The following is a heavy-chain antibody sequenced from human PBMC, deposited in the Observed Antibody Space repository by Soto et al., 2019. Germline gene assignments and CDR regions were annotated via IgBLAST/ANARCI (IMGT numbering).Heavy chain of an antibody. J-gene: IGHJ6*02. CDR1: GFTFSDHY. CDR3: ARGPGTVTKRGYGMDV. D-gene: IGHD4-17*01. V-gene: IGHV3-72*01. CDR2: TRNKANSYTT. Sequence: EVQLVESGGGLVQPGGSLRLSCAASGFTFSDHYMDWVRQAPGKGLEWVGRTRNKANSYTTEYAASVKGRFTISRDDSKNTLYLQMNSLKTEDTAVYYCARGPGTVTKRGYGMDVWGQGTTVTVSS.